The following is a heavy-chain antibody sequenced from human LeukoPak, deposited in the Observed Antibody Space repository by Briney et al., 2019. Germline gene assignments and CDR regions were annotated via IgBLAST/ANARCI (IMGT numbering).Heavy chain of an antibody. J-gene: IGHJ4*02. Sequence: SVKVSCKTSGGTFSSYAISWMRQAPGQGLEWMGRIIPILGIANYAQKFQGRVTITADKSTSTAYMELSSLRSEDTAVYYCARAGSYDSSGYYYEGYYFDYWGQGTLVTVSS. D-gene: IGHD3-22*01. CDR2: IIPILGIA. V-gene: IGHV1-69*04. CDR1: GGTFSSYA. CDR3: ARAGSYDSSGYYYEGYYFDY.